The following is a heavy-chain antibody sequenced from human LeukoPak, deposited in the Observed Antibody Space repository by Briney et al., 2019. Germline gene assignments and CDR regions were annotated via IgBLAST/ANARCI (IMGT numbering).Heavy chain of an antibody. D-gene: IGHD5-24*01. V-gene: IGHV1-8*01. CDR1: GYTFTSYD. J-gene: IGHJ4*02. CDR2: MNPNSGNT. CDR3: ARKARDGYNYPY. Sequence: GASVKVSCKASGYTFTSYDINWVRQATGQGLEWMGWMNPNSGNTGYAQKFQGRVTMTRNTSISTAYMELSSLRSEDTAVYYCARKARDGYNYPYWGQGTLVTVSS.